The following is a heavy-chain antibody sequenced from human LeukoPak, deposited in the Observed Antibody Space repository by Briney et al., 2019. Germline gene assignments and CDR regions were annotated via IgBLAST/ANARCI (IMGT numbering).Heavy chain of an antibody. CDR3: ARCAGFGESCDY. J-gene: IGHJ4*02. D-gene: IGHD3-10*01. V-gene: IGHV3-11*03. CDR1: GFTFSDYY. Sequence: GGCLRVSCAASGFTFSDYYMSCIRQALEKGREWVSHISSSSSFTNYADSVKGRFTISRDNAKNSLYLQMNSLRAEDTAVYYCARCAGFGESCDYWGQETLVTVSP. CDR2: ISSSSSFT.